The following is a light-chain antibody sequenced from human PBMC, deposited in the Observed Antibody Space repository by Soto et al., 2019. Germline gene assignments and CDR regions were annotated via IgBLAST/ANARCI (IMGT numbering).Light chain of an antibody. V-gene: IGKV1-5*01. J-gene: IGKJ1*01. CDR2: DAS. CDR3: QQSHSYYLWT. CDR1: QSISSW. Sequence: DIQMTQSPSTLSASVGDRVTITCRASQSISSWVAWYQQKPGKAPKLLIYDASSLESGVPSRFSGSGSGTDVSLTISSPQPDDFATYYCQQSHSYYLWTFXQGTKVDI.